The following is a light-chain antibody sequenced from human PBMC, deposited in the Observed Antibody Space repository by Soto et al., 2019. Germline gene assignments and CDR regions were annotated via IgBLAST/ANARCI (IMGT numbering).Light chain of an antibody. J-gene: IGKJ5*01. CDR2: DAS. Sequence: EIVLTQSPATLSLSPGERATLSCRARQNVSSYLAWYQQKPGQAPRLLIYDASNRATGIPARFSGSGSGTDFTLTISSREAEDFAVYYCQQRSIWPPITFGQGTRLEFK. CDR3: QQRSIWPPIT. V-gene: IGKV3-11*01. CDR1: QNVSSY.